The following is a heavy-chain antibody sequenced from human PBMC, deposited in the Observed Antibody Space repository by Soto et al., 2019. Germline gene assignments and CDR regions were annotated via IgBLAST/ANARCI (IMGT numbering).Heavy chain of an antibody. V-gene: IGHV4-59*01. J-gene: IGHJ4*02. CDR3: ARDSVPWLGQFDC. Sequence: PSETLSLTCTVSGGSISSYYWRWIRQPPGKGLEWIGYIYYSGSTNYNPSLKSRLTISVDTSKNQFSLKLSSVTAADTAVYYCARDSVPWLGQFDCWGQGNLVTVSS. CDR1: GGSISSYY. D-gene: IGHD6-19*01. CDR2: IYYSGST.